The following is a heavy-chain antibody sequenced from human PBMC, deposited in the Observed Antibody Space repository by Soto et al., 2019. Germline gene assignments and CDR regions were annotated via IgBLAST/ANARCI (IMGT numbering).Heavy chain of an antibody. CDR2: ISYDGSNN. Sequence: QVQLVESGGGGVQPGRSLRLSCAASGFTFSSYGMHWVRQAPGKGLELVAVISYDGSNNYYADSVKGRFTISRDNSKTPLYLKMNSLRAEDTAVYYCAKDLGPPKYGDYCPGLDYWCQGTLVSVSS. CDR1: GFTFSSYG. J-gene: IGHJ4*02. CDR3: AKDLGPPKYGDYCPGLDY. D-gene: IGHD4-17*01. V-gene: IGHV3-30*18.